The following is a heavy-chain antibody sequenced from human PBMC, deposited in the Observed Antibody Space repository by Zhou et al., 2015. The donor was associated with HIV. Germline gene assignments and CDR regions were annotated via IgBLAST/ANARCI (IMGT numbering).Heavy chain of an antibody. Sequence: QVQLVQSGAEVKKPGSSVKVSCKASGGTFSSYAISWVRQAPGQGLEWMGGIIPIFGTANYAQKFQGRVTITADESTSTAYMELSSLRSEDTAVYYCARGDCSSTSCYGDAFDIWGQGDNGHRLF. V-gene: IGHV1-69*12. CDR2: IIPIFGTA. CDR3: ARGDCSSTSCYGDAFDI. D-gene: IGHD2-2*01. CDR1: GGTFSSYA. J-gene: IGHJ3*02.